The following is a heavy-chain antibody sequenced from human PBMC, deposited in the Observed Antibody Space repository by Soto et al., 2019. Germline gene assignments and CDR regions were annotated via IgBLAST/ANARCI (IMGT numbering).Heavy chain of an antibody. V-gene: IGHV3-23*01. D-gene: IGHD2-21*01. Sequence: GGSLRLSCAASGFTFSNYAMSWIRQAPGRGLEWVSAISGSGENTFYTDSVKGRFTISRDNSKNTLWLHMISLRAEDTALYYCVKVARGGECCINDFDSWGQGTLVTVSS. CDR2: ISGSGENT. CDR1: GFTFSNYA. CDR3: VKVARGGECCINDFDS. J-gene: IGHJ4*02.